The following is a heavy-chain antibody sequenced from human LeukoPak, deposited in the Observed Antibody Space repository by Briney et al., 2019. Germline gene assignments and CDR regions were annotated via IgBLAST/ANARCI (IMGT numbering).Heavy chain of an antibody. Sequence: SETLSLTCAVSSGSMSNYYWSWIRQAAGKGLEWIGRIYSSGTTNYNPSLNPSLRSRVTMSIDMSKNQFSLPLTSVTAADTAVYYCARGPYCGNNCYWGFDFWGQGTMVTVSS. CDR2: IYSSGTT. CDR3: ARGPYCGNNCYWGFDF. CDR1: SGSMSNYY. V-gene: IGHV4-4*07. D-gene: IGHD2-21*01. J-gene: IGHJ3*01.